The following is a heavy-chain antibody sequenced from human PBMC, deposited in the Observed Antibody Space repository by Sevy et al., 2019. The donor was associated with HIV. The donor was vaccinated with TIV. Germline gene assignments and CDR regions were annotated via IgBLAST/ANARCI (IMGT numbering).Heavy chain of an antibody. D-gene: IGHD1-26*01. CDR2: ISFDGSNK. V-gene: IGHV3-30*18. J-gene: IGHJ4*02. Sequence: GGSLRLSCAASGFSFSGYAIHWVRQAPGKGLEWVAVISFDGSNKYYADSVKGRFTISRDNSKNTLFLQMNSLRAEDTAVYYCAKEGAYSYTTYFDYWGQGTAVTVSS. CDR3: AKEGAYSYTTYFDY. CDR1: GFSFSGYA.